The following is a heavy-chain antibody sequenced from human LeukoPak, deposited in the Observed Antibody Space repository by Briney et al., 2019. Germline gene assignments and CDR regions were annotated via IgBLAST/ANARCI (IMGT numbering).Heavy chain of an antibody. CDR3: ARHTEWRWLDFAL. Sequence: PSETLSLTCTVSGGSISNYYWSWIRQPPGKGLEWIGYIHSSGSTNYNPSLKSRVTISVDTSKNQFSLKLRSATAADTAVYHCARHTEWRWLDFALWGRSNLVTVSS. CDR1: GGSISNYY. V-gene: IGHV4-59*01. D-gene: IGHD5-24*01. J-gene: IGHJ2*01. CDR2: IHSSGST.